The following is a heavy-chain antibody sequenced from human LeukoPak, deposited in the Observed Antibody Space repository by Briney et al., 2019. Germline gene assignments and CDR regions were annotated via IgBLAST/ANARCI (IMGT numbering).Heavy chain of an antibody. CDR1: GASISSYY. V-gene: IGHV4-59*12. Sequence: PSETLSLTCTVSGASISSYYWSWIRQPPGKGLEWIGYIYYSGNTNYNPSPKSRVTISVDTSKNQFSLKLSSVTAADTAVYYCAREGYSGTFDYWGQGTLVTVSS. D-gene: IGHD1-26*01. CDR3: AREGYSGTFDY. CDR2: IYYSGNT. J-gene: IGHJ4*02.